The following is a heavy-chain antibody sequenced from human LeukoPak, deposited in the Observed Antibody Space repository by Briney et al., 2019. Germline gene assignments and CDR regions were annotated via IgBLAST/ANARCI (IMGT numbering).Heavy chain of an antibody. J-gene: IGHJ4*02. CDR2: IRDSGTIV. V-gene: IGHV3-48*03. CDR1: GFSFSGYE. Sequence: GGSLRLSCAASGFSFSGYEMTWVRQAPGKGLEWVSYIRDSGTIVYYTDSVKGRFTISRDNAKNSLYLQMNSLRAEDTAVYYCARCLMGCSGGSCSRALSKYWGQGTLVTVSS. CDR3: ARCLMGCSGGSCSRALSKY. D-gene: IGHD2-15*01.